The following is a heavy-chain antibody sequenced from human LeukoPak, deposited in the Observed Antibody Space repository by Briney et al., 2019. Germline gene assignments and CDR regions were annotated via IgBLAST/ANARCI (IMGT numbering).Heavy chain of an antibody. Sequence: PGGSLRLSCAASGFSFRKYWMSWVRQAPGKGLEWVANIQQDGGETYYVDSVKGRFTISRDNAKNSLYLQMNSLRADDTAVYYCATSGGSGWSRDINWFDPWGQGTLVTVSS. V-gene: IGHV3-7*01. J-gene: IGHJ5*02. CDR1: GFSFRKYW. D-gene: IGHD6-19*01. CDR3: ATSGGSGWSRDINWFDP. CDR2: IQQDGGET.